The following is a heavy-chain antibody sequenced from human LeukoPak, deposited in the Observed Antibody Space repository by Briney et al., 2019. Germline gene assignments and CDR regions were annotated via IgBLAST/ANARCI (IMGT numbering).Heavy chain of an antibody. CDR1: GYTFTSYY. J-gene: IGHJ5*02. D-gene: IGHD1-26*01. CDR2: INPSGGST. V-gene: IGHV1-46*01. Sequence: ASVKVSCKASGYTFTSYYMHWVRQAPGQGLEWMGIINPSGGSTSYAQKFQGRVTMTRDTSTSTVYMELSSLRSEDTAVYYCARDGGPYSGSPDGWFDPWGKGTLVTVSS. CDR3: ARDGGPYSGSPDGWFDP.